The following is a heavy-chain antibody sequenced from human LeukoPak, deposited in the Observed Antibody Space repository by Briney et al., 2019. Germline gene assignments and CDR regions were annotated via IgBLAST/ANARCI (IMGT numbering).Heavy chain of an antibody. J-gene: IGHJ4*02. CDR3: ARKNSLLWFGELLEYYFDY. CDR1: GFTFGSYA. CDR2: ISGSGGST. D-gene: IGHD3-10*01. Sequence: PGGSLRLSCAASGFTFGSYAMSWVRQAPGKGLEWVSGISGSGGSTYYADTVRGRFTISRDNAKNSLYLQMNSLRAEDTAVYYCARKNSLLWFGELLEYYFDYWGQGPLVTVSS. V-gene: IGHV3-23*01.